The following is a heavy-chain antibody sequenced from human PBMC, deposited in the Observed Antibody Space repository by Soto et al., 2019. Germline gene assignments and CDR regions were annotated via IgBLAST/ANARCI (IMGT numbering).Heavy chain of an antibody. Sequence: QVQLVQSGAEVKKPGASVKVSCKASGYTFTSYDINWVRQATGQGLEWMGWMNPNSGNTGYAQKFQGRVTMTRNTSISTAYMELSSVRSEDTAVYYCARAIGYCISTSCDGWYYYYGMDVWGQGTTVTVSS. CDR1: GYTFTSYD. J-gene: IGHJ6*02. V-gene: IGHV1-8*01. CDR3: ARAIGYCISTSCDGWYYYYGMDV. CDR2: MNPNSGNT. D-gene: IGHD2-2*01.